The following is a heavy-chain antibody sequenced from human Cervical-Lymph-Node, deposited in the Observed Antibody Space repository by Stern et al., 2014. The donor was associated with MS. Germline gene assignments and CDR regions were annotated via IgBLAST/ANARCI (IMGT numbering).Heavy chain of an antibody. CDR3: ARGAPPEN. CDR1: GYSFTNYW. CDR2: IYPSDSDT. D-gene: IGHD1-26*01. Sequence: EVQLVESGAEVKKPGESLKIFCKTAGYSFTNYWIGWVHQMTGKGLEWMGIIYPSDSDTRYSPSFQGQVIISADKAIGTAYLQWRSLKASDSGIYYCARGAPPENWGQGTLVTVSS. J-gene: IGHJ4*02. V-gene: IGHV5-51*03.